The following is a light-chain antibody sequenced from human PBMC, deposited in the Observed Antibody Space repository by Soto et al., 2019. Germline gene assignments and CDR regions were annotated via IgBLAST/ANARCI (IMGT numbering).Light chain of an antibody. J-gene: IGLJ1*01. CDR3: AARDDNLNAYV. CDR2: LGD. Sequence: QLVLTQPPSASSTPGQTVTISCSGSTSNIGTFYVYWYQHLPGTAPKLLIYLGDQRASGVSDRFSGSKSGTSASLAINGLRSDDEADYYCAARDDNLNAYVFGSGTKLTVL. V-gene: IGLV1-47*02. CDR1: TSNIGTFY.